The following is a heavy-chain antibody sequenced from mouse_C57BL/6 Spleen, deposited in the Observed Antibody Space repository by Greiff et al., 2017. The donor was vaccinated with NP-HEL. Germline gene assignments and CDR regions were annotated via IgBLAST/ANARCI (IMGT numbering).Heavy chain of an antibody. J-gene: IGHJ2*01. V-gene: IGHV5-4*03. CDR1: GFTFSSYA. Sequence: EVNVVESGGGLVKPGGSLKLSCAASGFTFSSYAMSWVRQTPEKRLEWVATISDGGSYTYYPDNVKGRFTISRDNAKNNLYLQMSHLKSEDTAMYYCERVLNWLDYWGQGTTLTVSS. D-gene: IGHD4-1*01. CDR2: ISDGGSYT. CDR3: ERVLNWLDY.